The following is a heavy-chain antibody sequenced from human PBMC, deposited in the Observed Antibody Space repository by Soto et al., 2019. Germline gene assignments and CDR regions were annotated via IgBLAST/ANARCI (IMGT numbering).Heavy chain of an antibody. J-gene: IGHJ4*02. CDR3: ARRGSSAARGYFDY. CDR2: IYYSGRT. V-gene: IGHV4-39*01. Sequence: QLQLQESGPGLVKPSETLSLTCTVSGGSISSSSYYWVWIRQPPGKGLELIGSIYYSGRTYYNPSLKSRVTVSVDPSKDQFALKLSSVTAADTAVYYCARRGSSAARGYFDYWGQGTLVTVSS. D-gene: IGHD6-25*01. CDR1: GGSISSSSYY.